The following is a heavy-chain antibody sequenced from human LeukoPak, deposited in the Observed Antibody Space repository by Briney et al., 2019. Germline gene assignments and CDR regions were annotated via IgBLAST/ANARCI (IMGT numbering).Heavy chain of an antibody. CDR3: ARKAPYYSDGSGTLGTYYFDN. CDR1: GGSISSYY. Sequence: SETLSLTCTVSGGSISSYYWSWIRQPPGKGLEWIGYIYYSGSTNYNPSLKSRVTISVDTSKNQFSLTLSSVTAADTAVYYCARKAPYYSDGSGTLGTYYFDNWGQGTLVTVPS. CDR2: IYYSGST. V-gene: IGHV4-59*12. D-gene: IGHD3-22*01. J-gene: IGHJ4*02.